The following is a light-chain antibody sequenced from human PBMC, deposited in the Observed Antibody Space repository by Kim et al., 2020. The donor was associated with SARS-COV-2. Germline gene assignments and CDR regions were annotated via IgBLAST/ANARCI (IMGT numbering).Light chain of an antibody. Sequence: DIQMTQSPSTLSASVGDRVTITCRASQSISSWLAWYQQKPGKAPKLLIYKASSLESGVPSRFSGSGSGTEFTLTISSLRPDDFATYYCQQYNTYPMYTFGQGTKLEI. CDR1: QSISSW. J-gene: IGKJ2*01. CDR2: KAS. V-gene: IGKV1-5*03. CDR3: QQYNTYPMYT.